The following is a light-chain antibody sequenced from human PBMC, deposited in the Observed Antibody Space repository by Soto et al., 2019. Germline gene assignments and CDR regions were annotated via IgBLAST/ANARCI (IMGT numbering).Light chain of an antibody. J-gene: IGLJ2*01. CDR2: EVS. CDR1: SSDVGGYGY. V-gene: IGLV2-14*01. Sequence: QSALTQPASVSGSPGQSITISCTGTSSDVGGYGYVSWYQQHPGKAPKLMIYEVSHRPSGVSNRFSGSKSGNMASLTISGLQAEDEADYYCSSYTSSTTGGVFGGGTKLTVL. CDR3: SSYTSSTTGGV.